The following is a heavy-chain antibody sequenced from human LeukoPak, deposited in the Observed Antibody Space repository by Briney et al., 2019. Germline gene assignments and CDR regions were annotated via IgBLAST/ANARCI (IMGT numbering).Heavy chain of an antibody. CDR3: TTAGPIAVVPNWFDP. CDR1: GFTFSNAW. V-gene: IGHV3-15*01. J-gene: IGHJ5*02. CDR2: IKSNTDGGTT. D-gene: IGHD6-19*01. Sequence: GGSLRLSCAAYGFTFSNAWMSWVRQAPGKGLEWVGRIKSNTDGGTTDYAAPVKGRFTISRDDSKNTLYLQMNSLKTEDTAVYYCTTAGPIAVVPNWFDPWGQGTLVTVSS.